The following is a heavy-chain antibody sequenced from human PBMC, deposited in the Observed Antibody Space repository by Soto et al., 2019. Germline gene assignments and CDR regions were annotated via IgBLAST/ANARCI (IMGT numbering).Heavy chain of an antibody. Sequence: EVQLLESGGGLVQPGGSLRLSCAASGFSFSSYAMTWVRQAPGKGLEWISGIGGSGGSTYYADSVEGRFTISRDNSKNTLSLQMNSLRAEDTAVYYCAKGGVTGYYYFMDVWGKGTTVTVSS. CDR2: IGGSGGST. CDR1: GFSFSSYA. D-gene: IGHD2-21*02. CDR3: AKGGVTGYYYFMDV. J-gene: IGHJ6*03. V-gene: IGHV3-23*01.